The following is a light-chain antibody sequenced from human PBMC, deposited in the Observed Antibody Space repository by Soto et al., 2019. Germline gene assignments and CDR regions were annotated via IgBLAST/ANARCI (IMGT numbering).Light chain of an antibody. Sequence: QPVLTQPPSLSGAPGQRVTISCTGSGSNIGAPYDVHWYQHLPGTAPKLLIYGSTNRPSGVPGRFSGSKSGTSASLAITGLQAEDEADYYCQSYDSSLGGYVFGAGTKVTVL. CDR3: QSYDSSLGGYV. J-gene: IGLJ1*01. CDR2: GST. V-gene: IGLV1-40*01. CDR1: GSNIGAPYD.